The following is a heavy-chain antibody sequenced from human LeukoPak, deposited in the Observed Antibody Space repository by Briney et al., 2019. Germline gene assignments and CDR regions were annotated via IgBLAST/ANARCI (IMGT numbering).Heavy chain of an antibody. Sequence: ASVKVSCKASGYTFTGYYMHWVRQAPGQGLEWMGWINPNSGGTNYAQKFQGRVTMTRDTSISTAYMELSRLRSDDTAVYYCAREQYYYYYGMDVWGQGTTVTVSS. CDR2: INPNSGGT. V-gene: IGHV1-2*02. CDR1: GYTFTGYY. CDR3: AREQYYYYYGMDV. J-gene: IGHJ6*02.